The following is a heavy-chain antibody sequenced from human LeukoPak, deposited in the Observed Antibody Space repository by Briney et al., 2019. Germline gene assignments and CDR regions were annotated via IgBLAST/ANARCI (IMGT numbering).Heavy chain of an antibody. J-gene: IGHJ4*02. Sequence: GGPLRLSCAASGFTFSSYEMNWVRQAPGKGLEWVSYISSSGSTIYYADSVKGRFTISRDNAKNSLYLQMNSLRAEDTAVYYCARVGLLPFDYWGQGTLVTVSS. D-gene: IGHD3-16*01. CDR1: GFTFSSYE. CDR2: ISSSGSTI. CDR3: ARVGLLPFDY. V-gene: IGHV3-48*03.